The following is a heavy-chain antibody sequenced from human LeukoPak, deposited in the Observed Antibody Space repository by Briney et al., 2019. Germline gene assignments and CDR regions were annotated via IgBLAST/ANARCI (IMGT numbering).Heavy chain of an antibody. CDR1: GGSISSSSYC. J-gene: IGHJ5*02. Sequence: SETLSLTCTVSGGSISSSSYCWGWIRQPPGKGLEWIGEINHSGSTNYNPSLKSRVTISVDTSKNQFSLKLSSVTAADTAVYYCARVLPPRRITMVRGVGSRWFDPWGQGTLVTVSS. CDR2: INHSGST. CDR3: ARVLPPRRITMVRGVGSRWFDP. V-gene: IGHV4-39*07. D-gene: IGHD3-10*01.